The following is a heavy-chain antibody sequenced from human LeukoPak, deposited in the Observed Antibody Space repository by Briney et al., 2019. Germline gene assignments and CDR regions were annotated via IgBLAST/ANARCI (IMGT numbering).Heavy chain of an antibody. CDR2: IRSKDNNYAT. J-gene: IGHJ4*02. D-gene: IGHD6-25*01. V-gene: IGHV3-73*01. Sequence: PGGSLRLSCAASGFTFSDSVFHWVRQAPGKGLEWVGHIRSKDNNYATAYTASLKGRFTISRDDSKRTAYLQMNSLKTEDTAVYYCSRHEAAIDYWGQGTLVTVSS. CDR3: SRHEAAIDY. CDR1: GFTFSDSV.